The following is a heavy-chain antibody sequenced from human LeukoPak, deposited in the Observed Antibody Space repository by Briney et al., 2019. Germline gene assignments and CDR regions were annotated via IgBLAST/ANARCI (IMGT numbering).Heavy chain of an antibody. CDR1: GFTFSSYS. J-gene: IGHJ4*02. V-gene: IGHV3-48*01. CDR2: ISSSSSLI. Sequence: GGSLRLSCAASGFTFSSYSMNWVRQAPGKGLEWVSYISSSSSLIFYADSVKGRFTISRDDSKNTLYLQMNSLRAEDTAVYYCARDLRYGSGTPDYWGQGTLVTVSS. D-gene: IGHD3-10*01. CDR3: ARDLRYGSGTPDY.